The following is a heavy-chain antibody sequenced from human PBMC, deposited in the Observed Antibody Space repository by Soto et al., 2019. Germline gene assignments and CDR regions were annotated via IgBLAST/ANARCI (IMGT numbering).Heavy chain of an antibody. D-gene: IGHD5-12*01. CDR2: TYYRSKWYN. Sequence: SQTLSLTCAISGDSVSSNSAAWNFIRQSPSRGLEWLGRTYYRSKWYNDYAVSVKSRITINPDTSKNQFSLQLNSVTPEDTAVYYCARETGREMATNARSVYYYYGMDVWGQGTTVTVSS. V-gene: IGHV6-1*01. CDR1: GDSVSSNSAA. CDR3: ARETGREMATNARSVYYYYGMDV. J-gene: IGHJ6*02.